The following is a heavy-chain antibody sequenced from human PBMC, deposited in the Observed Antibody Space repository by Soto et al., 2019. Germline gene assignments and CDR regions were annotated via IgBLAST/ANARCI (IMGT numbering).Heavy chain of an antibody. CDR3: AHHTYYYVSAGYPAYAFAI. J-gene: IGHJ3*02. Sequence: QITLKESGPTLVKPTQTLTLTCTFSGFSLSTSGVGVGWIRQPPGKALEWLALIYWDDDKRHSPSLKSSLSIPKATPKNQVVLTITNIAPVDPPTYYRAHHTYYYVSAGYPAYAFAISGQGTMVTVSS. CDR1: GFSLSTSGVG. D-gene: IGHD3-22*01. CDR2: IYWDDDK. V-gene: IGHV2-5*02.